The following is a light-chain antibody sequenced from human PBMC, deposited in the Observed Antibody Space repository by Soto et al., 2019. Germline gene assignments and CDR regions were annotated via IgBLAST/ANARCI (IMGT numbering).Light chain of an antibody. V-gene: IGLV2-14*01. Sequence: QSVLTQPASVSGSPGQSITISCTGTSSDVGGYNYVSWYQQHPGKAPKLMFYDVSNRPSGVSNRFSGSKSGNTASLTISGLQAEDEADYYCSSYTCSSTLDVFGTGTEVTVL. CDR2: DVS. J-gene: IGLJ1*01. CDR1: SSDVGGYNY. CDR3: SSYTCSSTLDV.